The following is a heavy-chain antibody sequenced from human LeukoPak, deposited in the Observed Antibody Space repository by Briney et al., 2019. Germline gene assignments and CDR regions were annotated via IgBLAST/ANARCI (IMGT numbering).Heavy chain of an antibody. Sequence: ASQTLSLTCTVSGGSISSYYWSWIRQPPGKGLEWIGYISYSGSTNYNPSLNSRVTISVDTSKNQFSLKLTSVTAADTAVYYCGRVFYSSNWNLFDPWGQGTLVTVSS. J-gene: IGHJ5*02. V-gene: IGHV4-59*01. D-gene: IGHD6-13*01. CDR1: GGSISSYY. CDR3: GRVFYSSNWNLFDP. CDR2: ISYSGST.